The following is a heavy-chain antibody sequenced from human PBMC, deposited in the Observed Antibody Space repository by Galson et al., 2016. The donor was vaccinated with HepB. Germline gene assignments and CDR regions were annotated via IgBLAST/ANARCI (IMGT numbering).Heavy chain of an antibody. D-gene: IGHD5-12*01. CDR2: IGTAGNT. CDR1: GFTFSIYD. V-gene: IGHV3-13*01. CDR3: ARDGGYSGYDAYGLDV. Sequence: SLRLSCAASGFTFSIYDMHWVRQAPGGGLEWVSVIGTAGNTYYAASVKGRFTISREDAKNSLFLQMNSLTVGDTAVYYCARDGGYSGYDAYGLDVWGKGTTVTVSS. J-gene: IGHJ6*04.